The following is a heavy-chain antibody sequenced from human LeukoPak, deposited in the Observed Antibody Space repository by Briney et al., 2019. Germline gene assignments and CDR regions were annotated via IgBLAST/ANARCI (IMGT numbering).Heavy chain of an antibody. CDR1: GGTFSSYA. D-gene: IGHD3-10*01. CDR3: VRDGEGVAISVNFWFDP. CDR2: IIPIFGTA. V-gene: IGHV1-69*13. J-gene: IGHJ5*02. Sequence: GASVKVSCKASGGTFSSYAISWVRQAPGQGLEWMGGIIPIFGTANYAQKFQGRVMITADESTSTAYMELSSLRSEDTAVYYCVRDGEGVAISVNFWFDPWGQGTLVTVSS.